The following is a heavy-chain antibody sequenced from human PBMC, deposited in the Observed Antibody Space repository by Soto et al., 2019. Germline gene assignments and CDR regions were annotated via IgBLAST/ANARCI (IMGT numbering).Heavy chain of an antibody. J-gene: IGHJ4*02. V-gene: IGHV3-21*01. CDR3: AKRKYCPSTTCFDY. CDR2: IGVSHSHI. CDR1: GFTFSSYG. D-gene: IGHD2-2*01. Sequence: GGSLRLSCAASGFTFSSYGMHWVRQAPGKGLEWVSAIGVSHSHIYHAESVKGRFTISTDDSENTSYLQMSSLRAEDTAVYYCAKRKYCPSTTCFDYWGQGTQVTVSS.